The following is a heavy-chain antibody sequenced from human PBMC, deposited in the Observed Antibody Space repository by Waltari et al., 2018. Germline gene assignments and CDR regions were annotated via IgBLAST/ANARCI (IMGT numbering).Heavy chain of an antibody. D-gene: IGHD3-22*01. J-gene: IGHJ3*02. CDR2: ISSSGSTI. CDR1: GFTFSSYA. Sequence: EVQLVESGGGLVQPGGSLRLSCAASGFTFSSYAMNWVRQAPGQGLEWVSYISSSGSTIYYADSVKGRFTISRDNAKNSLYLQMNSLRAEDTAVYYCAREKEDYYDSSGDAFDIWGQGTMVTVSS. CDR3: AREKEDYYDSSGDAFDI. V-gene: IGHV3-48*03.